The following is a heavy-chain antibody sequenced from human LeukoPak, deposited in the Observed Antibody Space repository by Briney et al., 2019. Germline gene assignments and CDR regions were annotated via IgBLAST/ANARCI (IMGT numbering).Heavy chain of an antibody. D-gene: IGHD3-22*01. CDR3: ARGGWLDNNYYPLDY. Sequence: PGGSLRLSCAASGLTVRSSYMNWVRQTPGKGLEWVSVIYSGDSTDYADSVKGRFTISRDNSKNTLYLQMNSLRAEDTAVYYCARGGWLDNNYYPLDYWGQGALVIVS. V-gene: IGHV3-66*01. CDR1: GLTVRSSY. CDR2: IYSGDST. J-gene: IGHJ4*02.